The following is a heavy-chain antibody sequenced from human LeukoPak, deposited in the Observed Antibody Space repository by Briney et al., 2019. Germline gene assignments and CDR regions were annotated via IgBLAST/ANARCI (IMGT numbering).Heavy chain of an antibody. V-gene: IGHV3-23*01. CDR2: ISGSGGST. D-gene: IGHD3-10*01. CDR1: GFTFSSYA. CDR3: AKGSYYYGSGSYYEQTTDFDY. J-gene: IGHJ4*02. Sequence: GGSLRLSCAASGFTFSSYAMSWVRQAPGKGLEWVSAISGSGGSTYYADSVKGRFTISRDNSKNTRYLQMNSLRAEDTAVYYCAKGSYYYGSGSYYEQTTDFDYWGQGTLVTVSS.